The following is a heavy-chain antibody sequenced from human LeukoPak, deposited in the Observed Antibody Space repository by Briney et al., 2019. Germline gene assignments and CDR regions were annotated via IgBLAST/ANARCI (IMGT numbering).Heavy chain of an antibody. CDR3: ARAGTYYYDSSGYYPLRY. V-gene: IGHV1-46*01. CDR1: GYTFTSYY. Sequence: ASVKVSCKASGYTFTSYYMHWVRQAPGQGLEWMGIINPSGGSTSYAQKFQGRVTMTRDTSTSTVYMELSSLRSEDTAVYYCARAGTYYYDSSGYYPLRYWGQGTLVTVSS. CDR2: INPSGGST. J-gene: IGHJ4*02. D-gene: IGHD3-22*01.